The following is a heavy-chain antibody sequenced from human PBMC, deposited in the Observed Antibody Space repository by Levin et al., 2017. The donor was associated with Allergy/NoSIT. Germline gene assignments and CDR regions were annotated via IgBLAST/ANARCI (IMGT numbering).Heavy chain of an antibody. CDR3: ARISSQGYYFDY. Sequence: SGPTLVKPPQTLTLTCTFSGFSLSPSGMCVSWIRQPPGKALEWLALIDWDDDKYYSTSLKTRLTISKDTSKNQVVLTMTNMDPVDTATYYCARISSQGYYFDYWGQGTLVTVSS. CDR2: IDWDDDK. CDR1: GFSLSPSGMC. J-gene: IGHJ4*02. V-gene: IGHV2-70*01.